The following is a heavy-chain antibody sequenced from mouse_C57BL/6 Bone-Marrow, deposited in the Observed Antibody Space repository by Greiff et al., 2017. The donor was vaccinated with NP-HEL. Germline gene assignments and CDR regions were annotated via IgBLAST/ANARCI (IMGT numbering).Heavy chain of an antibody. V-gene: IGHV5-6*01. CDR1: GFTFSSYG. Sequence: EVQVVESGGDLVKPGGSLKLSCAASGFTFSSYGMSWVRQTPDKRLEWVATISSGGSYTYYPDSVKGRFTISRDNAKNTLYLQMSSLKSEDTAMYYCAREVYDFVNYAMDYWGQGTSVTVSS. J-gene: IGHJ4*01. CDR2: ISSGGSYT. D-gene: IGHD2-4*01. CDR3: AREVYDFVNYAMDY.